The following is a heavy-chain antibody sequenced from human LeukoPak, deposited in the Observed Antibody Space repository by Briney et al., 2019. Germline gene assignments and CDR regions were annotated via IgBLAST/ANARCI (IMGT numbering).Heavy chain of an antibody. CDR3: AKEESSSGWWY. CDR1: GFTFSSYG. J-gene: IGHJ4*02. CDR2: ISYDGSNK. Sequence: GRSLRLPCAASGFTFSSYGMHWVRQAPGKGLEWVAVISYDGSNKYYADSVKGRFTISRDNSKNTLYLQMNSLRAEDTAVYYCAKEESSSGWWYWGQGTLVTVSS. D-gene: IGHD6-19*01. V-gene: IGHV3-30*18.